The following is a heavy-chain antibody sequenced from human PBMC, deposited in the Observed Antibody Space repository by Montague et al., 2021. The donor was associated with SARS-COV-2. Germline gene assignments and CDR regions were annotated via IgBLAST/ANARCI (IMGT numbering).Heavy chain of an antibody. Sequence: SETLSLTCTVSGGSISSSSYYWGWIRQPPGKGLEWIGSIYYSGSTYYNPSLKSRVTISVDTSKNQFSLTLSSVTAADTAVYYCAGHVIREGNVVVVELNWFDPWGQGTLVTVSS. CDR3: AGHVIREGNVVVVELNWFDP. J-gene: IGHJ5*02. V-gene: IGHV4-39*01. D-gene: IGHD2-15*01. CDR1: GGSISSSSYY. CDR2: IYYSGST.